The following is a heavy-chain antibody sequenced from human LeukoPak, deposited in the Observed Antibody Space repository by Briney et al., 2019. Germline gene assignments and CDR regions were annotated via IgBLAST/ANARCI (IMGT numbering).Heavy chain of an antibody. V-gene: IGHV3-74*01. CDR2: ISDGGSTT. J-gene: IGHJ4*02. CDR3: SRSAYYDGSGNYYDY. Sequence: GRSLRLSCAASGFTFSSYWMHWVRQAPGKGLVWVSRISDGGSTTTYADSVKGRFTISRDNAKNTLYLQMNGLRAEDTAVYYCSRSAYYDGSGNYYDYWGQGTLVTVSS. D-gene: IGHD3-22*01. CDR1: GFTFSSYW.